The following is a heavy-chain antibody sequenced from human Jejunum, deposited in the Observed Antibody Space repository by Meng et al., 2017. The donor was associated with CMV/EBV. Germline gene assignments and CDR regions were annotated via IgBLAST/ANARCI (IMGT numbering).Heavy chain of an antibody. CDR3: ARAVLRFLEWDLSPHPYGMEV. V-gene: IGHV4-39*01. CDR2: IYYSGST. D-gene: IGHD3-3*01. Sequence: SYNWGWIRQSPGKGLEWIGSIYYSGSTYYNPSLKSRVTISVDTSKNQFSLKLSSVTAADTAVYYCARAVLRFLEWDLSPHPYGMEVWGQGTTVTVSS. CDR1: SYN. J-gene: IGHJ6*02.